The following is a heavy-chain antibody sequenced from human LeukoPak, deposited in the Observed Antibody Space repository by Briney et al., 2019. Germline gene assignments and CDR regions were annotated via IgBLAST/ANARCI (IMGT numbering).Heavy chain of an antibody. CDR1: GFTFSGYA. CDR3: AKGLGTSSWYYFDY. V-gene: IGHV3-23*01. CDR2: ISGSGGST. D-gene: IGHD6-13*01. Sequence: PGGSLRLSCAASGFTFSGYAMSWVRQAPGKGLEWVSAISGSGGSTYYADSVKGRFTISRDNSKNTLYLQANSLRAEDTAVYYCAKGLGTSSWYYFDYWGQGTLVTVSS. J-gene: IGHJ4*02.